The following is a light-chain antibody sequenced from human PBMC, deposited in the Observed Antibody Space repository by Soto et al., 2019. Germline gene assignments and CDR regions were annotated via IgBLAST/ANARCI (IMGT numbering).Light chain of an antibody. V-gene: IGKV1-5*01. CDR3: QQYNSYSPPWT. CDR2: DAS. CDR1: QSISSW. J-gene: IGKJ1*01. Sequence: DIQMTQSPSTLSASVGDRVTITCRASQSISSWLAWYQQKPGKAPKLLIYDASSLESGDPSRFSGSGSGTEFPRTISSLQPDDFATYYCQQYNSYSPPWTCGQGTKVEIK.